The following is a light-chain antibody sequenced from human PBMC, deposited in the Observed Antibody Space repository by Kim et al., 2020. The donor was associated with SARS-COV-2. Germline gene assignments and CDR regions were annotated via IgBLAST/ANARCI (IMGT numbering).Light chain of an antibody. CDR1: RLGDKY. CDR3: QAWDSSTVV. V-gene: IGLV3-1*01. Sequence: VSPGQTASITYSGDRLGDKYACWYQQKPGQSPVLVIYQDSKRPSGIPERFSGSNSGNTATLTISGTQAMDEADYYCQAWDSSTVVFGGGTQLTVL. J-gene: IGLJ2*01. CDR2: QDS.